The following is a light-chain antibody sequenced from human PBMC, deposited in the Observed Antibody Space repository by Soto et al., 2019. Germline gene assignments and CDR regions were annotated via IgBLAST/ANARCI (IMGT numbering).Light chain of an antibody. CDR1: QSINSD. CDR3: HQYGDSPFT. CDR2: GAS. V-gene: IGKV3-20*01. J-gene: IGKJ4*01. Sequence: EIVLTQSPGTLSLSPGERATLSCRASQSINSDLAWYQQRPGQAPRLLMYGASSRATGFPDRFSGSGSGTDFALTISRLEPEDSAVYYCHQYGDSPFTFGGGTKVEIK.